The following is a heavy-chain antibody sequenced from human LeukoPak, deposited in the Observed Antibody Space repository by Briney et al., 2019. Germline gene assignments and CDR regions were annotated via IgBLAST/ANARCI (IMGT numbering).Heavy chain of an antibody. V-gene: IGHV4-39*01. D-gene: IGHD5-24*01. CDR3: ARHPRDVYKVVGAFDI. CDR2: IYYSGST. CDR1: GGSISGSSYY. J-gene: IGHJ3*02. Sequence: NPSETLSLTCTVSGGSISGSSYYWGWVRQPPGKGLEWIGNIYYSGSTYYNPSLKSRVTISVDTSKNQFSLRLSSATAADTAVYYCARHPRDVYKVVGAFDIWGQGTMVTVSS.